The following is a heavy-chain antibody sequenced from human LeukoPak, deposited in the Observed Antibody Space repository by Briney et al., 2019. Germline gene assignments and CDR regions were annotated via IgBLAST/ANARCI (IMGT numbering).Heavy chain of an antibody. CDR2: ISSSSSYI. D-gene: IGHD5-24*01. CDR3: ARAAGEMATIRY. CDR1: GFTFSSYT. J-gene: IGHJ4*02. V-gene: IGHV3-21*01. Sequence: GGSLRLSCAASGFTFSSYTMNWVRQAPGKGLEWVSSISSSSSYIYYADSVKGRFTISRDNAKNSLYLQMNSLRAEDTAVYYCARAAGEMATIRYWGQGTLVTVSS.